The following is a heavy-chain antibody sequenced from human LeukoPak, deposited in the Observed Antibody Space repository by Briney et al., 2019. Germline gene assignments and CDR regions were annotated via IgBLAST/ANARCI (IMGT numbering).Heavy chain of an antibody. D-gene: IGHD6-13*01. CDR3: ARETVGWAAGGYYYYMDV. J-gene: IGHJ6*03. CDR1: GGSISSHY. Sequence: SETLSLTCTVSGGSISSHYWSWIRQPPGKGLEWIGSIYHSGSTYYNPSLKSRVTISVDTSKNQFSLKLSSVTAADTAVYYCARETVGWAAGGYYYYMDVWGKGTTVTVSS. V-gene: IGHV4-59*11. CDR2: IYHSGST.